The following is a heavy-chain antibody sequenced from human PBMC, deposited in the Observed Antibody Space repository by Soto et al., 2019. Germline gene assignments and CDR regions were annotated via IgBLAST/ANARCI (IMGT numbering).Heavy chain of an antibody. J-gene: IGHJ5*02. V-gene: IGHV3-21*01. CDR1: GFALSSYS. CDR2: ISHYGGDT. Sequence: GGSLRLSCAVSGFALSSYSIAWVRQAPGKGLEWVSVISHYGGDTYYADSVKGRFTISRDNAKNSLYLQMNSLRAEDTAVYYCARAPYGSGSYYTHWFDPWGQGTLVTVSS. CDR3: ARAPYGSGSYYTHWFDP. D-gene: IGHD3-10*01.